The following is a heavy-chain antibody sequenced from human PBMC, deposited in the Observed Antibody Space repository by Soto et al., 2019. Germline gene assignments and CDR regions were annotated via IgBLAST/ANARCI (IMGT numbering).Heavy chain of an antibody. CDR3: ARSQDISAVAGPWFFDY. Sequence: EVLLVESGGALVQPGGSPRLSCAASGFTFSTYSMNWVRQAPGKGLEWVSYISSSSGTIDYADSVKGRFTISRDNAKNSLYLHMNSLRAEDTAVYYCARSQDISAVAGPWFFDYWGQGTLVTVSS. J-gene: IGHJ4*02. D-gene: IGHD6-19*01. CDR1: GFTFSTYS. V-gene: IGHV3-48*01. CDR2: ISSSSGTI.